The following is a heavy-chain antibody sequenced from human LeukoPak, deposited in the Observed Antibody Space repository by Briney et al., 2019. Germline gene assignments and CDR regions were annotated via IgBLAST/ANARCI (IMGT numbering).Heavy chain of an antibody. V-gene: IGHV4-59*01. J-gene: IGHJ6*02. CDR2: IYHSGST. Sequence: SETLSLTCTVSGGSISSYYWSWIRQSPGKGLEWIGYIYHSGSTNYKPSLKSRVTISVDTSKKQLSLKLSSVTAADTALYYCARGTGHSAFYYCGMDVWGQGTTVTVSS. CDR3: ARGTGHSAFYYCGMDV. CDR1: GGSISSYY. D-gene: IGHD3-10*01.